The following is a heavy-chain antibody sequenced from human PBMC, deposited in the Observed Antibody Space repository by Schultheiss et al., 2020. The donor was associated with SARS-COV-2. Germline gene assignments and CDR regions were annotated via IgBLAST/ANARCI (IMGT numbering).Heavy chain of an antibody. CDR2: ISDIGGET. Sequence: GGSLRLSCSASGFTFSSYAMHWVRQAPGKGLEWVSTISDIGGETFYADSVKGRFTISRDNSKNTLYLQMNSLRAEDTAVYYCARVGTDFRSGYSYGMDVWGQGTTVTVSS. D-gene: IGHD3-3*01. CDR3: ARVGTDFRSGYSYGMDV. V-gene: IGHV3-64*04. CDR1: GFTFSSYA. J-gene: IGHJ6*02.